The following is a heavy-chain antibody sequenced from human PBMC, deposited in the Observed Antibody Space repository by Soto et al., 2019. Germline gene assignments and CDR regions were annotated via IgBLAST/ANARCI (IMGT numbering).Heavy chain of an antibody. CDR3: APHVQCSGGSCHYDAFDI. V-gene: IGHV3-23*01. J-gene: IGHJ3*02. CDR2: IRGGGEST. Sequence: EVQLLESGGGLVQPGESLRLSCAFSGFIFGNYMMTWVRQAPGKGLEWVSTIRGGGESTYYADSVKGRFTIYRDNSKNTLYLQMDRRGVEDTAVYYCAPHVQCSGGSCHYDAFDIRGQGTMVTVSS. D-gene: IGHD2-15*01. CDR1: GFIFGNYM.